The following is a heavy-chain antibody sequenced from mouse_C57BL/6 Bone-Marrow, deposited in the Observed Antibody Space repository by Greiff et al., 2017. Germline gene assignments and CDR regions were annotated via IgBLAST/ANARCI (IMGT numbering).Heavy chain of an antibody. D-gene: IGHD3-2*02. J-gene: IGHJ3*01. CDR1: GFTFSNYW. CDR2: IRLKSDNYAT. Sequence: EVKLVESGGGLVQPGGSMKLSCVASGFTFSNYWMNWVRQSPEKGLEWVAQIRLKSDNYATHYAESVKGRFTISRDDSKSSVYLQMNNLRAEDTGIYYCTTAQATKFAYWGQGTLVTVSA. V-gene: IGHV6-3*01. CDR3: TTAQATKFAY.